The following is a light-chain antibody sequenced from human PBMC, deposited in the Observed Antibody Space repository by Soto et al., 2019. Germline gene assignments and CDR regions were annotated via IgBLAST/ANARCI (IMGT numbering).Light chain of an antibody. V-gene: IGKV1-39*01. Sequence: DIEMTQSPSSLVASVGDRVTITCRASQNINKYLNWYQQKPGKAPKLLIYAASTLQTGVPSRFSCSGYATEFTLSISSLQPEDSAVYFCHQSFRTPQKHTFGQGTNLQIK. CDR2: AAS. CDR1: QNINKY. CDR3: HQSFRTPQKHT. J-gene: IGKJ2*01.